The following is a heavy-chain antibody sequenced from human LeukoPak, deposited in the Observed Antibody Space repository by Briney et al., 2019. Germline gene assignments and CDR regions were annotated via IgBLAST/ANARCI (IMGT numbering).Heavy chain of an antibody. Sequence: SETLSLTCAVSGGSISSSNWWSWVRQPPGKGLEWIGEIYHSGSTNYNPSLKSRVTISVDKSKNQFSLKLSSVTAADTAVYYCARFGGRYCSSTSCRKYYFDYWGQGTLVTVSS. D-gene: IGHD2-2*01. V-gene: IGHV4-4*02. CDR3: ARFGGRYCSSTSCRKYYFDY. CDR2: IYHSGST. CDR1: GGSISSSNW. J-gene: IGHJ4*02.